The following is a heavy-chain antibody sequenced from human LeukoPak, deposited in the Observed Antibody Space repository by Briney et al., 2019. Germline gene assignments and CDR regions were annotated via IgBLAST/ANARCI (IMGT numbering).Heavy chain of an antibody. J-gene: IGHJ4*02. CDR3: ARALWFGETRLDY. CDR1: GGSISSSNW. CDR2: IYHSGST. V-gene: IGHV4-4*02. Sequence: PSGTLSLTCAVSGGSISSSNWWSWVRQPPGKGLEWTGEIYHSGSTNYNPSLKSRVTISVDKSKNQFSLKLSSVTAADTAVYYCARALWFGETRLDYWGQGTLVTVSS. D-gene: IGHD3-10*01.